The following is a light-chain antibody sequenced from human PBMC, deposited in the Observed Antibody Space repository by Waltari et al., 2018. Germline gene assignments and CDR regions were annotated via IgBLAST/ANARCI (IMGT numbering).Light chain of an antibody. Sequence: DIQMTQSPSSLSTSVGDRVTITCRASRGIDSYLNWYQQRPGRAPKLLIYDASTLQRVVPTRFSGGGIGTDFTLTINNLQPEDFATYFCQQSYSPPFTFGQGTRLEI. CDR3: QQSYSPPFT. CDR1: RGIDSY. CDR2: DAS. J-gene: IGKJ5*01. V-gene: IGKV1-39*01.